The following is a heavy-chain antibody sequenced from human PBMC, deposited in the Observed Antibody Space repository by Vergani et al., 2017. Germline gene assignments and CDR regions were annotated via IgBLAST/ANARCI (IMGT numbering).Heavy chain of an antibody. Sequence: QVQLQESGPGLVKPSETLSLTCTVSGGSISSYYWSWIRQPPGKGLEWIGYIYYSGSTYYNPSLKSRVTISVDTSKNQFSLKLSSVTAADTAVYYCARGITMIVVVSYNWFDPWGQGTLVTVSS. CDR3: ARGITMIVVVSYNWFDP. J-gene: IGHJ5*02. D-gene: IGHD3-22*01. V-gene: IGHV4-59*08. CDR2: IYYSGST. CDR1: GGSISSYY.